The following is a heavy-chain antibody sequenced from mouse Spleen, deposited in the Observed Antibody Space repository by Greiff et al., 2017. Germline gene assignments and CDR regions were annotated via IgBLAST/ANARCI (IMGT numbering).Heavy chain of an antibody. CDR1: GYTFTDYY. Sequence: EVQLQQSGPELVKPGASVKISCKASGYTFTDYYMNWVKQSHGKSLEWIGDINPNNGGTSYNQKFKGKATLTVDKSSSTAYMELRSLTSEDSAVYYCARRVTIGYFDVWGTGTTVTVSS. V-gene: IGHV1-26*01. CDR2: INPNNGGT. CDR3: ARRVTIGYFDV. J-gene: IGHJ1*03.